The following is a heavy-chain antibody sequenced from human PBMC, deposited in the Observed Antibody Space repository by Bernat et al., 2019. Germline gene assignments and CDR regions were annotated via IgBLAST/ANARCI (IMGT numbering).Heavy chain of an antibody. Sequence: EVQLVESGGGLVQPGGSLRLSCAASGFSFRSYSMNWVRQAPGKGLEWISYISSSSSPISYADSVKGRFTISRDNAKNSLYLQMNSLRGEDTAVYYCTRDDGRVRGVIGLDYWGQGALVTVSS. CDR1: GFSFRSYS. J-gene: IGHJ4*02. V-gene: IGHV3-48*01. CDR2: ISSSSSPI. D-gene: IGHD3-10*01. CDR3: TRDDGRVRGVIGLDY.